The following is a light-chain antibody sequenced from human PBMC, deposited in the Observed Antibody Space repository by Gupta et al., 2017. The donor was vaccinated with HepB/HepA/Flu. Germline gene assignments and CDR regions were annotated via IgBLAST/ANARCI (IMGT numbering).Light chain of an antibody. CDR1: QGISSY. CDR2: AAS. CDR3: QPLHI. J-gene: IGKJ3*01. Sequence: DIQLTQSPSFLSASVGDRVTITCRASQGISSYLAWYQQQPGKAPKLLIYAASTLQSGVPSRFSGSGSGTEFTRTCRSLQPDDSDTYDGQPLHIFGDGTKVDIK. V-gene: IGKV1-9*01.